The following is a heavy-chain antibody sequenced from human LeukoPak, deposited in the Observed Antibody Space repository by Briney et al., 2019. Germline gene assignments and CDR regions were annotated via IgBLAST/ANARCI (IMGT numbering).Heavy chain of an antibody. D-gene: IGHD2-15*01. CDR2: ISDSGGST. J-gene: IGHJ4*02. Sequence: PGGPLRLPCAASGFAFSSYAMSWVRQAPGKGLDWFSAISDSGGSTYHADSVKGRFTISRDNSKNTLYLQMNSLRAEDTAVYYCAKGSAGSRPYYFDYWGQGTLVTVSS. CDR3: AKGSAGSRPYYFDY. CDR1: GFAFSSYA. V-gene: IGHV3-23*01.